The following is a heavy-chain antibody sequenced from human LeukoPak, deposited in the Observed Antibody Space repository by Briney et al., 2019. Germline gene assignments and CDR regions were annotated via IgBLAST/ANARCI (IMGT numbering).Heavy chain of an antibody. CDR3: AREEAYCSGTSCFRFFDY. D-gene: IGHD2-15*01. CDR2: VNSDGSST. V-gene: IGHV3-74*01. CDR1: GFTFSSYW. J-gene: IGHJ4*02. Sequence: GGSLRLSCAASGFTFSSYWMHWVRQAPGKGLVWVSRVNSDGSSTSYADSVMGRFTISRDNAKNSLYLQMNSLRAEDTAVYYCAREEAYCSGTSCFRFFDYWGQGTLVSVSS.